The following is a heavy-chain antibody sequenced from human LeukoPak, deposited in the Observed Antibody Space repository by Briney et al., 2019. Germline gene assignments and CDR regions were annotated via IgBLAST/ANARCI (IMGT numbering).Heavy chain of an antibody. CDR3: VNRTPQFFVFDC. J-gene: IGHJ4*02. Sequence: GGSLRLSCAASGLTFSSYGMHWVRQAPGKGLEWVAVIWSDGSNKYYSDSVKGRFTISRDNSKNTLYLQMNSLSAEDTAVYYCVNRTPQFFVFDCGGKGPLVTVS. D-gene: IGHD1-14*01. CDR2: IWSDGSNK. V-gene: IGHV3-33*06. CDR1: GLTFSSYG.